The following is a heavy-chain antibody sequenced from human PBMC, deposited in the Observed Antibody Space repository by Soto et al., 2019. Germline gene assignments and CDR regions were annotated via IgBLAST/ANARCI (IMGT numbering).Heavy chain of an antibody. CDR3: ARDPWAADY. V-gene: IGHV3-66*01. D-gene: IGHD3-16*01. CDR1: GFTVSTKY. Sequence: EVQLVESGGGLVQPGGSLRLSCAASGFTVSTKYMSWVCRAPGKGLEWVSVIYSGGSTFYADSVRGRFTISRDNSKNTVNLQMNSLRAEDTAVYYCARDPWAADYWGQGTLVTVSS. J-gene: IGHJ4*02. CDR2: IYSGGST.